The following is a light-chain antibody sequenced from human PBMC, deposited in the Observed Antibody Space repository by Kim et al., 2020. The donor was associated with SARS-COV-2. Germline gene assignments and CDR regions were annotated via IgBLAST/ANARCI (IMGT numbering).Light chain of an antibody. CDR3: QQRSNWPLT. J-gene: IGKJ4*01. CDR1: QSVSSY. Sequence: EIVLTQSPATLSLSPGERATLSCRASQSVSSYLAWYQQTPGQAPRLLIYDAFNRAPGIPDRFSGSGSGTDFTLTISSLESEDFAVYYCQQRSNWPLTFGGGTKLEI. CDR2: DAF. V-gene: IGKV3-11*01.